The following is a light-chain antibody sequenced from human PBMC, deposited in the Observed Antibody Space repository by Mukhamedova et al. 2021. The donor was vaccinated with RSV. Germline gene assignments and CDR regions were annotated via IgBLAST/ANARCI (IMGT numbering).Light chain of an antibody. CDR3: QQSDSSPT. CDR2: AAS. Sequence: GKAPEVLIYAASSLQSGVPSRFSGRGSGTEFTLTISSLQPEDSATYYCQQSDSSPTFGQGTKVEVK. J-gene: IGKJ1*01. V-gene: IGKV1-39*01.